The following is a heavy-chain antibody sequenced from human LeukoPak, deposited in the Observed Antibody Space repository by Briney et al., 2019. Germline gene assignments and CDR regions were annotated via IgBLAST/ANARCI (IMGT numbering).Heavy chain of an antibody. Sequence: GGSLRLSCAASGFTFSSYAMSWVRQAPGKGLEWLSAIGGSGGSTYYADSVKGRFTISRDNSKNTLYLQMNSLRAEDTAVYYCAKVHDSSGYYWFDYWGQGTLVTVSS. J-gene: IGHJ4*02. V-gene: IGHV3-23*01. CDR3: AKVHDSSGYYWFDY. D-gene: IGHD3-22*01. CDR2: IGGSGGST. CDR1: GFTFSSYA.